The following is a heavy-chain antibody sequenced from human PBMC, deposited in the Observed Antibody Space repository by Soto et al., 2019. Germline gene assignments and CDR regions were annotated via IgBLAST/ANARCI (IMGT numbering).Heavy chain of an antibody. CDR1: GYTFNIYG. CDR3: ARDRHYGDWRAFDI. D-gene: IGHD4-17*01. J-gene: IGHJ3*02. CDR2: ISAYNGNT. Sequence: ASVKVSCKASGYTFNIYGIICVRQANGQGLEWMGWISAYNGNTNYAQKLQGRVTMTTDTSTSTAYMELRSLRSDDTAVYYCARDRHYGDWRAFDIRGQGTMVTVSS. V-gene: IGHV1-18*01.